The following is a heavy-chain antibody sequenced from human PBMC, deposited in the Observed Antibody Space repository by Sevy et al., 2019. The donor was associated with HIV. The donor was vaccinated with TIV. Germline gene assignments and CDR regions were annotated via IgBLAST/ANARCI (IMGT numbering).Heavy chain of an antibody. CDR2: FSDSGFS. CDR3: ARGGGRTDWGMDV. J-gene: IGHJ6*02. V-gene: IGHV4-59*01. CDR1: GGSTSTYY. D-gene: IGHD1-1*01. Sequence: SETLSLTCTVSGGSTSTYYWNWIRQPPGKGLEWIGYFSDSGFSNDNPSLRSRVTISIDTSKNQFSLRLTSVSAADTAVYYCARGGGRTDWGMDVWGPGTTVTVSS.